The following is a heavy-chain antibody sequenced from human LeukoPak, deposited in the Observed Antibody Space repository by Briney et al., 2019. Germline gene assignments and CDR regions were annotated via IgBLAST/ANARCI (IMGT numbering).Heavy chain of an antibody. CDR2: INPNSGGT. Sequence: ASVKVSCKASGGTFSSYAISWVRQAPGQGLEWMGRINPNSGGTNYAQKFQGRVTMTRDTSISTAYMELSRLRSDDTAVYHCAREDQPYGSGSYYPVDYWGQGTLVTVSS. D-gene: IGHD3-10*01. J-gene: IGHJ4*02. CDR1: GGTFSSYA. CDR3: AREDQPYGSGSYYPVDY. V-gene: IGHV1-2*06.